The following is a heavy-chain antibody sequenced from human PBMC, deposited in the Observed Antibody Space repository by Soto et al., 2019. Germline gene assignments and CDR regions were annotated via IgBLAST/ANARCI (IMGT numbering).Heavy chain of an antibody. J-gene: IGHJ4*02. Sequence: QVQLQESGPGLVKPSETLSLTCTVSGGSISSYYWSWIRQPPGKGLEWIGYIYYSGSTNYNPSLKSRVTISVDTSKNQCSLKLSSVTAADTAVYYCARGPYSSGWYRYFDYWGQGTLVTVSS. CDR1: GGSISSYY. V-gene: IGHV4-59*01. D-gene: IGHD6-19*01. CDR2: IYYSGST. CDR3: ARGPYSSGWYRYFDY.